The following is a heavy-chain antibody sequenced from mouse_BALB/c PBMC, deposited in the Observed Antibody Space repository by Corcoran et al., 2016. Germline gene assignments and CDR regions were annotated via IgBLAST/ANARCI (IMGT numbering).Heavy chain of an antibody. J-gene: IGHJ3*01. V-gene: IGHV9-1*02. CDR1: GYTFTNYG. D-gene: IGHD1-2*01. Sequence: QIQLVQSGPELKKPGETVKISCKASGYTFTNYGMNWVKQAPGKGLKWMGWINTYTGEPTYADDFKGRFAFSLETSASTAYLQINNLKSEDMATYFCATDGYAFAYWGQGTLVTVSA. CDR2: INTYTGEP. CDR3: ATDGYAFAY.